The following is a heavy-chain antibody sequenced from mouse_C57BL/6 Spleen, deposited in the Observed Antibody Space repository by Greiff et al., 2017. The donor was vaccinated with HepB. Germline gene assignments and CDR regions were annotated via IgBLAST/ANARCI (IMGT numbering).Heavy chain of an antibody. J-gene: IGHJ1*03. D-gene: IGHD1-1*01. Sequence: QVTLKVCGPGILQSSQTLSLTCSFSGFSLSTSGMGVSWIRQPSGKGLEWLAHIYWDDDKRYNPSLKSRLTISKDTSRNQVFLKITSVDTADTATYYCARQGNYGSSYVGYFDVWGTGTTVTVSS. V-gene: IGHV8-12*01. CDR3: ARQGNYGSSYVGYFDV. CDR1: GFSLSTSGMG. CDR2: IYWDDDK.